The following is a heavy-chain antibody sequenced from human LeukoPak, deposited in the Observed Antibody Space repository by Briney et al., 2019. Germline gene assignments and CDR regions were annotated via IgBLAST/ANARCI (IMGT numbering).Heavy chain of an antibody. CDR3: ARDLSSSTSCYSY. CDR1: GFTFNSHS. D-gene: IGHD2-2*01. V-gene: IGHV3-21*01. Sequence: PGGSLRLSCAAPGFTFNSHSMNWVRQAPGKGLEWVSSISPSGNYIYYADSVEGRFTISRDNAKSSLYLQMNSLRAEDTAVYYCARDLSSSTSCYSYWGQGTLVTVSS. J-gene: IGHJ4*02. CDR2: ISPSGNYI.